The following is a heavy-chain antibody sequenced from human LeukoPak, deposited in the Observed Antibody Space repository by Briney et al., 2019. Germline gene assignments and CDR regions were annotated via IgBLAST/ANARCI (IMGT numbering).Heavy chain of an antibody. V-gene: IGHV3-7*01. CDR1: GFQFSNYW. Sequence: PGGSLRLSCAASGFQFSNYWMTWVRQAPGKGLEWVANIKRDGSAKYYVDSVKGRFTISRDNAKNSLYLQMNSLRAEDTAVYYCAKDDFRSHIVATGRGLLSYWGQGTLVTVSS. CDR3: AKDDFRSHIVATGRGLLSY. CDR2: IKRDGSAK. J-gene: IGHJ4*02. D-gene: IGHD5-12*01.